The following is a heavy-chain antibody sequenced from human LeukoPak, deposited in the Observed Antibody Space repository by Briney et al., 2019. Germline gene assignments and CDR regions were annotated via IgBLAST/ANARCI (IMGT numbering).Heavy chain of an antibody. V-gene: IGHV3-15*01. CDR2: IKSKTDGGTT. J-gene: IGHJ4*02. CDR3: TTEWSVSVPLDY. Sequence: PGGSLRLTCAASGFTFSNAWMSWVRQAPGKGLEWVGRIKSKTDGGTTDYAAPVKGRFTISRDDSKNTLYLQMNSLKTEDTAVYYCTTEWSVSVPLDYWGQGTLVTVSS. D-gene: IGHD1-14*01. CDR1: GFTFSNAW.